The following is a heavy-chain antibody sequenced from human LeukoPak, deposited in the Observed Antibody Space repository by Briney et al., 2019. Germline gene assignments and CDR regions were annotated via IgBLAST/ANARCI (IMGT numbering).Heavy chain of an antibody. Sequence: SATLSLTCTVSGGSISSYYWSWIRQPPGKGLEWIGYIYYSGSTNYNPSLKSRVTISVDTSKNQFSLKLSSVTAADTAVYYCAGGIAVAGSDYWGQGTLVTVSS. CDR1: GGSISSYY. CDR3: AGGIAVAGSDY. J-gene: IGHJ4*02. CDR2: IYYSGST. D-gene: IGHD6-19*01. V-gene: IGHV4-59*08.